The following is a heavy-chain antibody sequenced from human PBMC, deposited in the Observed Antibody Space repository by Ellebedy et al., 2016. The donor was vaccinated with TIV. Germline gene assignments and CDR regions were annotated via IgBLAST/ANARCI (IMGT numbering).Heavy chain of an antibody. CDR3: AREAINYATNGYYIDS. J-gene: IGHJ4*02. V-gene: IGHV3-7*01. CDR2: IKQDGGEE. Sequence: GESLKISCAASGFTFSNYWMSWVRQAPGKGLEWVANIKQDGGEENFVDSVKGRFTISRDNAKNSLYLQMNSLRAEDTAVYSCAREAINYATNGYYIDSWGQGTLVAVSS. CDR1: GFTFSNYW. D-gene: IGHD2-8*01.